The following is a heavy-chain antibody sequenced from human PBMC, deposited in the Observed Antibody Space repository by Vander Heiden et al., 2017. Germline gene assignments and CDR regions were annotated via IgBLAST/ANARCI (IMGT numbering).Heavy chain of an antibody. J-gene: IGHJ6*02. CDR2: IYSRGNT. CDR3: ARAGVTTIRATNMDV. CDR1: GASISASY. D-gene: IGHD4-17*01. Sequence: QVQLQESGPGLVKPSETLSLTCTVSGASISASYWRWIRQSPGKGLEWIGDIYSRGNTNYNSSIKSRLTLSRDTSKNQFSLKLRSVTAADTAVYDWARAGVTTIRATNMDVWGQGTTVTVSS. V-gene: IGHV4-4*08.